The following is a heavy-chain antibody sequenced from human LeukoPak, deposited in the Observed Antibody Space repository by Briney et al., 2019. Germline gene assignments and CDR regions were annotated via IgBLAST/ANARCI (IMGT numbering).Heavy chain of an antibody. CDR1: GGTFSSYT. CDR3: AREWVRREGRIVVVPAAPFDP. Sequence: SVKVSCKASGGTFSSYTISWVRQAPGQGLEWMGGMIPIFGTANYAQKFQGRVTITADESTSTAYMELSSLRSADTAVYYCAREWVRREGRIVVVPAAPFDPWGQGTLVTVSS. J-gene: IGHJ5*02. D-gene: IGHD2-2*01. V-gene: IGHV1-69*01. CDR2: MIPIFGTA.